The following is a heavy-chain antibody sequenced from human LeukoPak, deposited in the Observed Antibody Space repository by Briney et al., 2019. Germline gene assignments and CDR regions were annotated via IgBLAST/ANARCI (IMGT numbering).Heavy chain of an antibody. CDR2: IYTSGST. D-gene: IGHD6-13*01. CDR3: ARNIRLGIAAAGTAYFDY. J-gene: IGHJ4*02. CDR1: GDSISSYY. V-gene: IGHV4-4*07. Sequence: SKTLSLTCTVSGDSISSYYWSWIPQPAGKGLEWIGRIYTSGSTNYNPSLKSRGTMSVDTSKNQFSLKLSSVTAADTGVYYCARNIRLGIAAAGTAYFDYWGQGTLVTVSS.